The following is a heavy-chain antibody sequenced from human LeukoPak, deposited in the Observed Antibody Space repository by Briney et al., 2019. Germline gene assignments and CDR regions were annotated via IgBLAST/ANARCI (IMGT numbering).Heavy chain of an antibody. CDR1: GFTFSNYG. Sequence: GGSLRLSCAASGFTFSNYGMHWVRQAPGKGLEWVAVISYDGSNKYHADSVKGRFTISRDNSKNTLYLQMNSLRAEDTAVYYCAKPYYYGSGSYRYNWFDPWGQGTLVTVSS. CDR3: AKPYYYGSGSYRYNWFDP. D-gene: IGHD3-10*01. V-gene: IGHV3-30*18. CDR2: ISYDGSNK. J-gene: IGHJ5*02.